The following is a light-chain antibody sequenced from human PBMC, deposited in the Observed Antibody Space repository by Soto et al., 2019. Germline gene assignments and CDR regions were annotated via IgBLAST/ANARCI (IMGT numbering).Light chain of an antibody. J-gene: IGKJ1*01. CDR1: QSIHTW. CDR2: KAS. Sequence: DIQMTQSPSTLSASVGDRVTITCRASQSIHTWLAWHQQKPGQAPKLLISKASSLESGVPSRFSGSGSGTEFTLTISSLQPDDSATYYCQQYNSYRAVGQGTKVDIK. CDR3: QQYNSYRA. V-gene: IGKV1-5*03.